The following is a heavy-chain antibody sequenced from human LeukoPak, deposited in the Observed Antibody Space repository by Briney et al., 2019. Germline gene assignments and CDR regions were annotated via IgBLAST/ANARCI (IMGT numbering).Heavy chain of an antibody. CDR1: GFTFSDHY. CDR3: ARGGNGVHYDY. Sequence: GGSLRLSCAASGFTFSDHYMDWVRQAPGKGLEWVGRIRNKANSHTTEYAASVKGGFTVSRDDSKNSLNLQMNSLKIEDTAVYYCARGGNGVHYDYWGQGTLVTVSS. CDR2: IRNKANSHTT. D-gene: IGHD2-8*01. V-gene: IGHV3-72*01. J-gene: IGHJ4*02.